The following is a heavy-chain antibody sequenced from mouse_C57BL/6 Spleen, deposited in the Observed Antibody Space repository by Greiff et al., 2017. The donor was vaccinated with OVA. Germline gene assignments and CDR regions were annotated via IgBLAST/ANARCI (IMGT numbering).Heavy chain of an antibody. CDR1: GYTFTSYW. CDR3: ARAGGYEYYFDY. V-gene: IGHV1-52*01. D-gene: IGHD2-2*01. CDR2: IDPSDSET. Sequence: QVQLQQPGAELVRPGSSVKLSCKASGYTFTSYWMHWVKQRPIQGLEWIGNIDPSDSETHYNQKFKDKATLTVDKSSSTAYMQLSSLTSEDSAVYYCARAGGYEYYFDYWGQGTTLTVSS. J-gene: IGHJ2*01.